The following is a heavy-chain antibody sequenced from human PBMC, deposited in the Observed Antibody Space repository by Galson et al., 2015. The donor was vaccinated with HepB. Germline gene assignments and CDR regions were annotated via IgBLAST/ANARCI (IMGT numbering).Heavy chain of an antibody. J-gene: IGHJ6*02. D-gene: IGHD3-10*01. CDR1: GFSFSSYN. V-gene: IGHV3-21*01. Sequence: SLRLSCAASGFSFSSYNMNWVRQAPGKGLEWLAYIGVSSSDRNYADSVKGRFTISRDNAKALLYLQMNNLGAEDTAVYYCARDRGDSGSYLSYYYGMDVWGQGTAVTVSS. CDR2: IGVSSSDR. CDR3: ARDRGDSGSYLSYYYGMDV.